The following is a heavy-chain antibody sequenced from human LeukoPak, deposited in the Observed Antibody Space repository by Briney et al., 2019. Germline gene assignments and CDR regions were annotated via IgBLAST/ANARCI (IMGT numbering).Heavy chain of an antibody. CDR1: GSIFTSYW. J-gene: IGHJ4*02. Sequence: GASLETSCKGSGSIFTSYWNGWVRQLPGKGLGWMWIIYPGDSDTRYSPSFQGQVTISADKSISTAYLQWSSLKASDTAMYYCARHPYSSSPPGYWGQGTLVTVSS. D-gene: IGHD6-13*01. CDR2: IYPGDSDT. V-gene: IGHV5-51*01. CDR3: ARHPYSSSPPGY.